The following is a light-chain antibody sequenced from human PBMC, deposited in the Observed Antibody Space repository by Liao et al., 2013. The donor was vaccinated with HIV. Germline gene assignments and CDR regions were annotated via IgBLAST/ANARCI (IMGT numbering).Light chain of an antibody. J-gene: IGLJ3*02. V-gene: IGLV3-1*01. CDR1: KLGNKY. CDR3: QAWDTNTAV. CDR2: QDN. Sequence: SYELTQPPSVSVSPGQTASITCSGDKLGNKYTCWYQQKPGQSPVLVIYQDNKRPSGIPERFAGSNSGNTATLTISGTQPMDEGDFFCQAWDTNTAVFGGGTKLTVL.